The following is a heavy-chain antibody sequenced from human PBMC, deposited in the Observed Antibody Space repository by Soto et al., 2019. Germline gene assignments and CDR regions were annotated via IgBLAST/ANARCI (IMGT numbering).Heavy chain of an antibody. V-gene: IGHV1-69*06. CDR2: IIPMFGTT. CDR3: ARGIVPAAGAPPHYSHYGAAV. Sequence: QVQLVQSGPEVKKPGSSVKVSCKTSGDTFKKFAISWVRQAPGQGPEWMGGIIPMFGTTKYTQKFQGRVTFTADKSTGTTSRERTSCMSEDRAPYFCARGIVPAAGAPPHYSHYGAAVGAKGPRSPSP. J-gene: IGHJ6*02. D-gene: IGHD2-2*01. CDR1: GDTFKKFA.